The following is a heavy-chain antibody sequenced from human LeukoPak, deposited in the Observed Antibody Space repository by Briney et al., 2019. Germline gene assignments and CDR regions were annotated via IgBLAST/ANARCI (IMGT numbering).Heavy chain of an antibody. Sequence: SETLSLTCTVSGGSISSGSYYWRWIRQPPGRALEWIGYIYYSGSTNYNPSLKSRVTISVDTSKNQFSLKLSSVTAADTAVYYCARGGYYGSGNDFRFDPWGQGTLVTVSS. D-gene: IGHD3-10*01. CDR1: GGSISSGSYY. CDR3: ARGGYYGSGNDFRFDP. V-gene: IGHV4-61*01. CDR2: IYYSGST. J-gene: IGHJ5*02.